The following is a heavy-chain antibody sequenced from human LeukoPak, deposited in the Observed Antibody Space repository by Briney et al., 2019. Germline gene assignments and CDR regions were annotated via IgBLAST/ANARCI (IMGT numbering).Heavy chain of an antibody. D-gene: IGHD2/OR15-2a*01. CDR2: IYYSGST. J-gene: IGHJ3*02. CDR1: GGSISSSSYY. Sequence: SETLSLTCTVSGGSISSSSYYWGWIRQPPGKGLEWIGSIYYSGSTYYNPSLKSRVTISVDTSKNQFSLKLSSVTAADTAVYYCARYKSMAPAFDIWGQGTMVTVSS. CDR3: ARYKSMAPAFDI. V-gene: IGHV4-39*01.